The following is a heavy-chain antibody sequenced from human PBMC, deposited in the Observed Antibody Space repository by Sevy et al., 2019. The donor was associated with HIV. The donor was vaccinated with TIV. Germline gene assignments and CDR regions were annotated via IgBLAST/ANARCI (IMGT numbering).Heavy chain of an antibody. V-gene: IGHV3-21*01. CDR2: ISSSSADI. J-gene: IGHJ3*02. D-gene: IGHD1-26*01. CDR1: GFTFSNYN. Sequence: GGSLRLSCAASGFTFSNYNMNWVRQAPGEGLKWVSSISSSSADIYYTDSVKGRFTVSRDNARKSLFLQMNGLSAEDTALYYCARDRFVGSTYVFDIWGRGTMVTVSS. CDR3: ARDRFVGSTYVFDI.